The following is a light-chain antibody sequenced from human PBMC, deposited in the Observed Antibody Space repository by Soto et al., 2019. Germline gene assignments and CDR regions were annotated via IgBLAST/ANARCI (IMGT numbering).Light chain of an antibody. CDR3: QQRSNWPYT. J-gene: IGKJ2*01. CDR1: QSVSSY. CDR2: DAS. V-gene: IGKV3-11*01. Sequence: EIVLTQSPATLSLSPAERSTLSCKASQSVSSYLAWYKQKPGQAPRLLIYDASNRATGIPARFSGSGSGTDFTLTISSLEPEDFAVYYCQQRSNWPYTFGQGTKLEIK.